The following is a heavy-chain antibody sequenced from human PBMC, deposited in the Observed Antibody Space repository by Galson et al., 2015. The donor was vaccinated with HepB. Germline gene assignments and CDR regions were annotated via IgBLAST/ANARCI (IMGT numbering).Heavy chain of an antibody. Sequence: TLSLTCTVSGASINSYYWSWIRQPPGKGLEWIGYISYSGSTNYNPSLESRVTISVDTSKNQFSLKLSSVTAADTAVYYCASFFARLGGGYYPWGQGTLVTVSP. CDR3: ASFFARLGGGYYP. V-gene: IGHV4-59*01. CDR1: GASINSYY. J-gene: IGHJ5*02. CDR2: ISYSGST. D-gene: IGHD3-16*01.